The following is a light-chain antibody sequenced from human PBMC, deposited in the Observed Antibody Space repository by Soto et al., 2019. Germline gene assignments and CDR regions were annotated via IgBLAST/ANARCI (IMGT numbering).Light chain of an antibody. CDR1: QSVSSN. Sequence: EIVMTQSPATLSVSPGERATLSCTASQSVSSNLAWYQQKPGQAPRLLIYAASTRATGIPARFSASGSGTDFTLTIGSLHSEDFAVYYCQHYHNGPRITFGGETKVEIQ. J-gene: IGKJ4*01. CDR2: AAS. CDR3: QHYHNGPRIT. V-gene: IGKV3-15*01.